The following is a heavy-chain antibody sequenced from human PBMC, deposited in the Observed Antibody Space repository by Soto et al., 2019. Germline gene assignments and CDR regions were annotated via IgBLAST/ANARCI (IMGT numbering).Heavy chain of an antibody. J-gene: IGHJ3*02. V-gene: IGHV1-18*01. D-gene: IGHD4-17*01. CDR1: GYTFTSYG. Sequence: GASVKVSCKASGYTFTSYGISWVRQAPGQGLEWMGWISAYNGNTNYAQKLQGRVTMTTDTSTGTAYMELRSLRSDDTAVYYCARTYGDLPHDAFDIWGQGTMVTVSS. CDR2: ISAYNGNT. CDR3: ARTYGDLPHDAFDI.